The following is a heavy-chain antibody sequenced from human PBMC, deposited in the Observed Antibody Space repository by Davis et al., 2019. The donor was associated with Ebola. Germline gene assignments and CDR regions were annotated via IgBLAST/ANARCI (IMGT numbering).Heavy chain of an antibody. V-gene: IGHV1-69*13. Sequence: SVKVSCKASGGTFSTSGFSWVRQAPGQGLEWMGGIIPFFGAANYAENFHFRVTITADESTSTVYLELNSLNSDDTAVYYCAKDLGDCISSSCLIFDYWGQGTLVTVSS. CDR1: GGTFSTSG. CDR2: IIPFFGAA. D-gene: IGHD2-2*01. CDR3: AKDLGDCISSSCLIFDY. J-gene: IGHJ4*02.